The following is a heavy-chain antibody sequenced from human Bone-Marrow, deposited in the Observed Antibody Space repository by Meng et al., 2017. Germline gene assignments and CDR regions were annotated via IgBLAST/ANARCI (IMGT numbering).Heavy chain of an antibody. J-gene: IGHJ5*02. D-gene: IGHD3-16*01. CDR1: GGSFSGYY. V-gene: IGHV4-34*01. CDR3: AKARLWGDNWFDP. Sequence: QVELTQGGAGLLEPSETLSLTCAVYGGSFSGYYWSWIRQPPGKGLEWIGEINHSGSTNYNPSLKSRVTISVDTSKNQFSLKLSSVTAADTAVYYCAKARLWGDNWFDPWGQGTLVTVSS. CDR2: INHSGST.